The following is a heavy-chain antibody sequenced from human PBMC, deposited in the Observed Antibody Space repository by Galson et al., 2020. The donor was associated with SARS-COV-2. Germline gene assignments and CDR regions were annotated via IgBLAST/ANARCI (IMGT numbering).Heavy chain of an antibody. D-gene: IGHD3-3*01. CDR2: ISYDGSNK. CDR3: AREGEYYDFWSGYLGRNYYYYYYMDV. J-gene: IGHJ6*03. Sequence: GGSLRLSCAASGFTFSSYAMHWVRQAPGKGLEWVAVISYDGSNKYYADSVKGRFTISRDNSKNTLYLQMNSLRAEDTAVYYCAREGEYYDFWSGYLGRNYYYYYYMDVWGKGTTVTVSS. V-gene: IGHV3-30*01. CDR1: GFTFSSYA.